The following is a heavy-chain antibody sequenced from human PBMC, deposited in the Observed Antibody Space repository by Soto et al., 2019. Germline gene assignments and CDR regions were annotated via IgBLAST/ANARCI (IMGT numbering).Heavy chain of an antibody. CDR1: GDSVSSNSAA. D-gene: IGHD5-12*01. CDR2: TYYRSKWYN. V-gene: IGHV6-1*01. CDR3: ARVRYSGYKRWFDP. J-gene: IGHJ5*02. Sequence: SQTISLTCAISGDSVSSNSAAWNWIRQSQTRGLEWLGRTYYRSKWYNDYAVSVKSRITINPDTSKNQFSLQLNSVTPEDTAVYYCARVRYSGYKRWFDPWGQGTLVTVSS.